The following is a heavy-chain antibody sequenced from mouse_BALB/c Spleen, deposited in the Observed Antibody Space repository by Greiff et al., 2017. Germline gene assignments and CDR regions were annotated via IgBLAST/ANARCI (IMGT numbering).Heavy chain of an antibody. Sequence: EVQVVESGGGLVKPGGSLKLSCAASGFAFSSYDMSWVRQTPEKRLEWVAYISSGGGSTYYPDTVKVRFTISRDNAKNTLYLQMSSLKSEDTAMYYCARHGYWGQGTTLTVSS. J-gene: IGHJ2*01. V-gene: IGHV5-12-1*01. CDR1: GFAFSSYD. CDR3: ARHGY. CDR2: ISSGGGST.